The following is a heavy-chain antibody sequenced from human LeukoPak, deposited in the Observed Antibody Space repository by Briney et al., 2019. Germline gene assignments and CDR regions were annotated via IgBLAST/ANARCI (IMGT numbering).Heavy chain of an antibody. CDR2: ISSSSSYI. V-gene: IGHV3-21*01. Sequence: GGSLRLSCAASGFTFSSYSMNWVRQAPGKGLGWVSSISSSSSYIYYADSVKGRFTISRDNAKNSLYLQMNSLRAEDTAVYYCARGNYDSSGYYLDYWGQGTLVTVSS. J-gene: IGHJ4*02. CDR1: GFTFSSYS. D-gene: IGHD3-22*01. CDR3: ARGNYDSSGYYLDY.